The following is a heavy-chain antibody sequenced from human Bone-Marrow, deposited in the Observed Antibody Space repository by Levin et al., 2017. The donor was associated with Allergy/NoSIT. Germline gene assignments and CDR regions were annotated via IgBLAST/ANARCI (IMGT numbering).Heavy chain of an antibody. Sequence: SETLSLTCAVSGSSISSGYYWGWIRQPPGKGLEWIGSIYHSGSTYYNPSLKSRVTISVDTSKNQFSLKLSSVTAADTAVYYCARERGSQRKLDYWGQGTLVTVSS. CDR2: IYHSGST. V-gene: IGHV4-38-2*02. CDR1: GSSISSGYY. D-gene: IGHD2-2*01. CDR3: ARERGSQRKLDY. J-gene: IGHJ4*02.